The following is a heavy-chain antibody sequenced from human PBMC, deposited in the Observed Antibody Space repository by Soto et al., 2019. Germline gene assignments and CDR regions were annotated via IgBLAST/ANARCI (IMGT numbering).Heavy chain of an antibody. V-gene: IGHV4-59*01. Sequence: LSLTCTVSGASITQYYWNWIRQSPGKGLEWIVSVSSTGSTVYNPSLTSRVTVSLDTSKNQFSLTLNSVTAADTAVYHCARGGGCPYHNHKFAFWGQGTLVTVSS. CDR3: ARGGGCPYHNHKFAF. D-gene: IGHD6-25*01. CDR1: GASITQYY. J-gene: IGHJ4*02. CDR2: VSSTGST.